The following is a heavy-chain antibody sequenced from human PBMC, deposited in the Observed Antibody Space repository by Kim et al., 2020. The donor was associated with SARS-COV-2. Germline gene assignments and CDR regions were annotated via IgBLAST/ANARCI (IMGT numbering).Heavy chain of an antibody. CDR3: ARINYDILTGYYATGYFDY. CDR1: GGSISSSSYY. V-gene: IGHV4-39*01. Sequence: SETLSLTCTVSGGSISSSSYYWGWIRQPPGKGLEWIGNIYYSGSTYYNPSLKSRVTISVDTSKNQFSLKLSSVTAADTAVYYCARINYDILTGYYATGYFDYWGQGTLVTVSS. CDR2: IYYSGST. J-gene: IGHJ4*02. D-gene: IGHD3-9*01.